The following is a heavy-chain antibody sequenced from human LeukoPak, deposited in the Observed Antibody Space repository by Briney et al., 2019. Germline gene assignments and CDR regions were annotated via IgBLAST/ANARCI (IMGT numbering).Heavy chain of an antibody. D-gene: IGHD3-10*01. CDR1: GFTVSGNY. CDR2: IYTAGST. V-gene: IGHV3-53*01. Sequence: GGSLRLSCAASGFTVSGNYMSWVRQAPGKGLEWVSVIYTAGSTSYADSVKGRFSISRDSSINTLYLQMNSLRAEDTAVYFCAKDPPGSGPDFDSWGQGTLVTVSS. CDR3: AKDPPGSGPDFDS. J-gene: IGHJ4*02.